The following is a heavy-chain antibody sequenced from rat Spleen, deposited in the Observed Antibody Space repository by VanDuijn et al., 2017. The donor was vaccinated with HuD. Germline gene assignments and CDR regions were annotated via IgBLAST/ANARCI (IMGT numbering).Heavy chain of an antibody. D-gene: IGHD1-2*01. CDR3: VRHRDYYNSYVYAFDY. J-gene: IGHJ2*01. Sequence: EVQLVESNGGLVQPGRPLKLSCTTSGFTFSDCYMAWVRQAPTKGLEWVATISYEGSSTYYGDSVKGRFTISRDNAKSTLYLQMDSLRSEDTATYYCVRHRDYYNSYVYAFDYWGQGVMVTVSS. V-gene: IGHV5-29*01. CDR1: GFTFSDCY. CDR2: ISYEGSST.